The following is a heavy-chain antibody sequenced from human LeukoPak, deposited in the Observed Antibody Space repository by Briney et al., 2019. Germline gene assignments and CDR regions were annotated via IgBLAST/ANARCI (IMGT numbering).Heavy chain of an antibody. V-gene: IGHV3-23*01. CDR2: ISGSGGST. J-gene: IGHJ5*02. CDR1: GFTFSSYA. CDR3: AKDLPSSYDFWSGLYNWLDP. Sequence: GGSLRLSCAASGFTFSSYAMSWVRQAPGKGLEWVSAISGSGGSTYYADSVKGRFTISRDNSKNTLYLQMNSLRAEDTAVYYCAKDLPSSYDFWSGLYNWLDPWGQGTLVTVSS. D-gene: IGHD3-3*01.